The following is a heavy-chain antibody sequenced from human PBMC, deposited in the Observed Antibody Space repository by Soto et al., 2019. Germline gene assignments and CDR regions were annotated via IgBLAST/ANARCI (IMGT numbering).Heavy chain of an antibody. CDR2: ISAYNGNT. D-gene: IGHD2-21*01. J-gene: IGHJ4*02. V-gene: IGHV1-18*01. Sequence: VQLVQSGAEVKNPGASVKVSCKASGYTFTSYHLTWVRQAPGKGLEWMGWISAYNGNTYYAQKLQGIVTMTTDTPTTTAYMELMSLRSDVTVVYYCAKNSPPPREWGQGTLVTFSS. CDR1: GYTFTSYH. CDR3: AKNSPPPRE.